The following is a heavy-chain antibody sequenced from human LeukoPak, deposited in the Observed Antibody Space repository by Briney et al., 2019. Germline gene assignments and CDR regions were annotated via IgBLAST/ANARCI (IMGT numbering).Heavy chain of an antibody. V-gene: IGHV4-38-2*01. CDR3: ARPAATEDAFDI. J-gene: IGHJ3*02. D-gene: IGHD2-2*01. Sequence: SETLSLTCAVSGYSISSGYYWGWIRPPPGKGLEWIRSNYHSGSTYYNPSLKGRVTISVDMSKNQFSLKLSAVTAADTAVYYCARPAATEDAFDIWGQGAMVTVSS. CDR2: NYHSGST. CDR1: GYSISSGYY.